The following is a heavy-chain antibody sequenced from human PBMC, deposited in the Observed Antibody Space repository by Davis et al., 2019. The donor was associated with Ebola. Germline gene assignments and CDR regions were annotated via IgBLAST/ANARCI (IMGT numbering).Heavy chain of an antibody. CDR1: EFPVTNNY. J-gene: IGHJ6*04. V-gene: IGHV3-53*01. CDR3: AGDPGLANGMDV. CDR2: IYSGGNT. Sequence: GESLKISCAGSEFPVTNNYMSWVRQAPGKGLEWVSVIYSGGNTYYADSVKGRFTHSRDSSKNTLYLQMDSLRAEDTAVYFCAGDPGLANGMDVWGKGTTVTVSS. D-gene: IGHD3-16*01.